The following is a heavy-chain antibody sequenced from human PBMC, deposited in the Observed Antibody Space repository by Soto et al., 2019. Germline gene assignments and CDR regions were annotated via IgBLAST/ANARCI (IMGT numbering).Heavy chain of an antibody. D-gene: IGHD6-19*01. CDR1: GFTFSSYA. CDR2: ISGSGGST. CDR3: ATAGYSSGWLEPNFDY. J-gene: IGHJ4*02. Sequence: PGGSLRLSCAASGFTFSSYAMSWVRQAPGKGLEWVSAISGSGGSTYYADSVKGRFTISRDNSKNTLYLQMNSLRAEDTAVYYCATAGYSSGWLEPNFDYWGQGTLVTVSS. V-gene: IGHV3-23*01.